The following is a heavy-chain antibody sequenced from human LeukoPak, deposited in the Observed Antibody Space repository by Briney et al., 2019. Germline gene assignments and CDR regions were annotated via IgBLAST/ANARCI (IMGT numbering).Heavy chain of an antibody. Sequence: GGSLRLSCAASGFTFSSYWMHWVRQFPGEGPVWVSRIHTDGTSTTYADSVKGRFTISRDNAENTLYLQMNSLRAEDTAVYYCVRSRNYYESSVYYRSFYFDYWGQGTLVTVSS. D-gene: IGHD3-22*01. CDR1: GFTFSSYW. J-gene: IGHJ4*02. CDR2: IHTDGTST. CDR3: VRSRNYYESSVYYRSFYFDY. V-gene: IGHV3-74*01.